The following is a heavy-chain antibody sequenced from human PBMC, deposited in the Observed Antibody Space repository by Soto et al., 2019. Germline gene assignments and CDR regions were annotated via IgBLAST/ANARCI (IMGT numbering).Heavy chain of an antibody. V-gene: IGHV1-46*01. D-gene: IGHD3-22*01. J-gene: IGHJ4*01. Sequence: GASVKVSCKASGYTFTSYGISWVRQAPGQGLEWMGLINPSGGSTSYAQKFQGRVTMTRDTSTSTVYMELSSLRSEDTAVYYCARDRLYYYDSSGYYYGKLDYWG. CDR1: GYTFTSYG. CDR3: ARDRLYYYDSSGYYYGKLDY. CDR2: INPSGGST.